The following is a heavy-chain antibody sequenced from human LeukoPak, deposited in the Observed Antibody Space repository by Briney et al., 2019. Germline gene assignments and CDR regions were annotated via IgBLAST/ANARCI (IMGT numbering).Heavy chain of an antibody. J-gene: IGHJ6*03. D-gene: IGHD3-16*01. CDR1: GYTFTGYY. Sequence: GASVKVSCKASGYTFTGYYMHWVRQAPGQGLEWMGWINPNSGGTNYAQKFQGRVTMTRDTSISTAYMELSRLRSDDTAVYYCARVEVDDYIWGSISYYYYMDVWGKGTTVTISS. CDR2: INPNSGGT. V-gene: IGHV1-2*02. CDR3: ARVEVDDYIWGSISYYYYMDV.